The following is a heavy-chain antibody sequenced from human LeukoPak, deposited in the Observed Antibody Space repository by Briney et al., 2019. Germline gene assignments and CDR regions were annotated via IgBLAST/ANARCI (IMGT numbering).Heavy chain of an antibody. J-gene: IGHJ3*02. Sequence: SETLSLTCTVSGGSISSSSYYWGWIRQPPGKGLEWIGSIYYSGSTYYNPSLKRRVTISVDTSKNQFSLKLSSVTAADTAVYYCARAEGYGPYAFDIWGQGTMVTVSS. CDR1: GGSISSSSYY. V-gene: IGHV4-39*07. D-gene: IGHD2-15*01. CDR3: ARAEGYGPYAFDI. CDR2: IYYSGST.